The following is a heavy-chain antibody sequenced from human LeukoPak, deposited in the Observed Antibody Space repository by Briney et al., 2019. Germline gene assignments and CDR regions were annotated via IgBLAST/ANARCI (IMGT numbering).Heavy chain of an antibody. CDR2: ITSSGEAT. D-gene: IGHD3-22*01. CDR1: GFTFSSYA. Sequence: QTGGSLRLSCDASGFTFSSYAMSWVRQGTTRGLEWVSSITSSGEATYYADSVKGRFTISRDNSRYTLYLQMNSLRAEDTAVYYCAKDRPNYYHSNGHYYRRDGDSWGQGAPVTVST. V-gene: IGHV3-23*01. CDR3: AKDRPNYYHSNGHYYRRDGDS. J-gene: IGHJ5*01.